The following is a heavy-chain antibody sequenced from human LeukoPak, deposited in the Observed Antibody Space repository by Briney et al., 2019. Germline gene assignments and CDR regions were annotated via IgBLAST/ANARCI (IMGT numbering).Heavy chain of an antibody. V-gene: IGHV3-20*04. D-gene: IGHD5-12*01. J-gene: IGHJ4*02. Sequence: GGSLRLSCAASGFTFDDYGMSWVRQAPGKGLEWVSGINWNGGSTGYADSVKGRFTISRDNAKNTLYLQMNSLRAEDTAVYYCARDGDIVATIGVDYWGQGTLVTVSS. CDR2: INWNGGST. CDR3: ARDGDIVATIGVDY. CDR1: GFTFDDYG.